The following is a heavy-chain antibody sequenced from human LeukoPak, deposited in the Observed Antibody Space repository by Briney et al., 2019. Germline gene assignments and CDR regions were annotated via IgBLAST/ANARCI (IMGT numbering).Heavy chain of an antibody. V-gene: IGHV4-39*07. D-gene: IGHD6-6*01. CDR1: GGSISSSSYY. CDR2: IYYSGST. CDR3: VRVSSPVVFDY. J-gene: IGHJ4*02. Sequence: SETLSLTCTVSGGSISSSSYYWGWIRQPPGKGLEWIGSIYYSGSTYYNPSLKSRVTISVDTSKNQFSLKLSSVTAADTAVYYCVRVSSPVVFDYWGQGTLVTVSS.